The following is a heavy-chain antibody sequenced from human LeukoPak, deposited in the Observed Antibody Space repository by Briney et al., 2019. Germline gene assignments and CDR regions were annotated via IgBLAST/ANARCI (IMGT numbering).Heavy chain of an antibody. V-gene: IGHV4-31*03. CDR3: AGQGDSRPFDY. Sequence: SQNLSLTCTVSGGSISSGGYDWSWLRQHPGKGLEWIGYIYYSGSTYYNPSLKSRVTISVDTSKNQFSLKLSSVTAADTAVYYCAGQGDSRPFDYWGQGTLVTVSS. D-gene: IGHD2/OR15-2a*01. CDR1: GGSISSGGYD. J-gene: IGHJ4*02. CDR2: IYYSGST.